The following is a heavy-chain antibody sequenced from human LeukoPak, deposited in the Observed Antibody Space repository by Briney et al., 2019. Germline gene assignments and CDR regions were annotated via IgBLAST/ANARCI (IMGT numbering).Heavy chain of an antibody. V-gene: IGHV3-9*01. CDR1: GFTFDDYA. CDR2: ISWNSGSI. J-gene: IGHJ5*02. CDR3: AKDASYLGSGSYEGPFDP. D-gene: IGHD3-10*01. Sequence: PGRSLRLSCAASGFTFDDYAMHWVRQAPGKGLEWVSGISWNSGSIGYADSVKGRFTISRDNAKNSLYLQMNSLRAEDTALYYCAKDASYLGSGSYEGPFDPWGQGTLVTVSS.